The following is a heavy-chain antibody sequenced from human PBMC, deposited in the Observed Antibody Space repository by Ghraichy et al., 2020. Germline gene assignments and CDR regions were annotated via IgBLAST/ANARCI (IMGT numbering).Heavy chain of an antibody. Sequence: SVKVSCKASGGTFSSYAISWVRQAPGQGLEWMGGIIPIFGTANYAQKFQGRVTITADESTSTAYMELSSLRSEDTAVYYCARDLDPIVVVTPLSGPFDPWGQGTLVTVSS. D-gene: IGHD2-21*02. CDR3: ARDLDPIVVVTPLSGPFDP. CDR2: IIPIFGTA. J-gene: IGHJ5*02. CDR1: GGTFSSYA. V-gene: IGHV1-69*13.